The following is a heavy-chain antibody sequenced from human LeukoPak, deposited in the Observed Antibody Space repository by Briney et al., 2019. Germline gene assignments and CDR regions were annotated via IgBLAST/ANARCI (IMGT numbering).Heavy chain of an antibody. D-gene: IGHD2-2*03. Sequence: AASVKVSCKASGYTFTGYYMHWVRQAPGQGLEWMGWINPNSGGTNYAQKFQGRVTMTRDTSISTAYMELSRLRSDDTAVYYCARDGYCSSTSCYEGRFDPWGQGTLVTVSS. CDR2: INPNSGGT. V-gene: IGHV1-2*02. CDR1: GYTFTGYY. CDR3: ARDGYCSSTSCYEGRFDP. J-gene: IGHJ5*02.